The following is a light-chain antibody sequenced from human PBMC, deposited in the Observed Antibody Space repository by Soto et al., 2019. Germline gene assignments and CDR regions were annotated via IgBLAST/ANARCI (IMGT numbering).Light chain of an antibody. CDR2: DNN. V-gene: IGLV1-40*01. CDR1: SSNIGAGYD. J-gene: IGLJ1*01. CDR3: QSYDSTLSGYV. Sequence: QAVVTQPPSVSGAPGQRVTISCTGSSSNIGAGYDVRWYQQLPGTAPKLLIYDNNNRPSGVPDRFSGSRSGTSASLAITGLQAEDEADYYCQSYDSTLSGYVFGTGTKVTVL.